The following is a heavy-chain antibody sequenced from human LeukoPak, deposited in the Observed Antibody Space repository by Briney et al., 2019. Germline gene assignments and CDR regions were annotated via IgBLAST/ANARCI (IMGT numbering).Heavy chain of an antibody. CDR2: IYHDGNT. V-gene: IGHV4-38-2*02. CDR3: VREQIAAGLDY. J-gene: IGHJ4*02. D-gene: IGHD6-13*01. Sequence: PSETLSLTCTVSGYSISSGYYWGWIRQPPGKGLEWIGNIYHDGNTYYSPSLKSRVTISVDTSKNQFSLRLSSVTAADTAVYYCVREQIAAGLDYWGQGTLVTVSS. CDR1: GYSISSGYY.